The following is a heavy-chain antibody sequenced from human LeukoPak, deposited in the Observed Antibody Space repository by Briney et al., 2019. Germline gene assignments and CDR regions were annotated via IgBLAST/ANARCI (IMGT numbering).Heavy chain of an antibody. CDR1: GCTFDDYG. CDR2: INWNGGST. Sequence: GESLRLSCAASGCTFDDYGMNWVRQAPGKGLERVSGINWNGGSTGYADSVKGRFTISRDNAKNSLYLQMNSLRAEDTALYYCARNPGYCSSTSCYGVDYWGQGTLVTVSS. CDR3: ARNPGYCSSTSCYGVDY. D-gene: IGHD2-2*01. J-gene: IGHJ4*02. V-gene: IGHV3-20*04.